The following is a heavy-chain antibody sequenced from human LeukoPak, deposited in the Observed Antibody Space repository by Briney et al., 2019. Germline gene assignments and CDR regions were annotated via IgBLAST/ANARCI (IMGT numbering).Heavy chain of an antibody. D-gene: IGHD6-19*01. V-gene: IGHV1-3*01. CDR3: ARDKAGPDY. CDR1: GYTFTNYD. J-gene: IGHJ4*02. Sequence: ASVKVSCKASGYTFTNYDMHWVRQAPGQRLEWMGWINVGKGNTKYSEKFRGRVTMTRDTSASTVYMELSSLRSEDTAISYCARDKAGPDYWGQGTLVTVSS. CDR2: INVGKGNT.